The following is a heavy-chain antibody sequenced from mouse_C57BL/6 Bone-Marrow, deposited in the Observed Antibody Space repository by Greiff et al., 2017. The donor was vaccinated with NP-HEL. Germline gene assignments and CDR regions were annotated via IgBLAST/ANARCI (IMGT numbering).Heavy chain of an antibody. D-gene: IGHD3-2*02. J-gene: IGHJ3*01. CDR2: INPYNGGT. Sequence: VQLKESGPVLVKPGASVKMSCKASGYTFTDYYMNWVKQSHGKSLEWIGVINPYNGGTSYNQKFKGKATLTVDKSSSTAYMELNSLTSEDSAVYYCARDSSGYVPFAYWGQGTLVTVSA. CDR3: ARDSSGYVPFAY. V-gene: IGHV1-19*01. CDR1: GYTFTDYY.